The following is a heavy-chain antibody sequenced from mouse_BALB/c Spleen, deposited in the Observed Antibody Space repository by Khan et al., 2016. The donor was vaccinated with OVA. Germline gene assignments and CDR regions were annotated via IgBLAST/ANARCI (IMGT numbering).Heavy chain of an antibody. CDR2: ISTGDTYT. J-gene: IGHJ1*01. CDR3: AIPPITTVVATAYWFVDV. CDR1: GFTFSTYA. Sequence: DVHLVESGGGLVKSGGSLKLSCAASGFTFSTYAMSWVRQTPEKRLEWVATISTGDTYTYYPDSVKGRFTISRDNAKNTLYLQMSSLRSEDTAMYYCAIPPITTVVATAYWFVDVWGAGTTVTVST. D-gene: IGHD1-1*01. V-gene: IGHV5-9-3*01.